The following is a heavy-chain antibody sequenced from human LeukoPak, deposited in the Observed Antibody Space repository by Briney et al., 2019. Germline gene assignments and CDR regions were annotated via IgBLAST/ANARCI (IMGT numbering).Heavy chain of an antibody. D-gene: IGHD3-9*01. Sequence: ASVKVSCKASGGTFSSYAISWVRQASGQGLEWMGGIIPIFGTANYAQKFQGRVTITTDESTSTAYMELSSLRSEDTAVYYCASFGYDILTGRIGSIDYWGQGTLVTVSS. V-gene: IGHV1-69*05. CDR1: GGTFSSYA. CDR2: IIPIFGTA. CDR3: ASFGYDILTGRIGSIDY. J-gene: IGHJ4*02.